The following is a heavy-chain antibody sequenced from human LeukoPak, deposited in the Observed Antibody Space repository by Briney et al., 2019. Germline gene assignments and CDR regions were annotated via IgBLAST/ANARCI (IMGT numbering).Heavy chain of an antibody. CDR3: ARAYSSSDHFDY. V-gene: IGHV3-48*04. CDR2: ISSSGSTI. J-gene: IGHJ4*02. Sequence: GGSLRLSCAASGFTFSSYAMSWVRQAPGKGLEWVSYISSSGSTIYYAGSVKGRFTISRDNAKNSLYLQMNSLRAEDTAVYYCARAYSSSDHFDYWGQGTLVTVSS. D-gene: IGHD6-13*01. CDR1: GFTFSSYA.